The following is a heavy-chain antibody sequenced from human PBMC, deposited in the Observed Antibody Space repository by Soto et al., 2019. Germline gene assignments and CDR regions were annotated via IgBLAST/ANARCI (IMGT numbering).Heavy chain of an antibody. CDR3: ARDLRGYSYGWGYYYYYGMDV. CDR2: INTNTGNP. D-gene: IGHD5-18*01. Sequence: ASVKVSCKASGYTFTSYAMNWVRQAPGQGLEWMGWINTNTGNPTYAQGFTGRFVFSLDTSVSTAYLQICSLKAEDTAVYYCARDLRGYSYGWGYYYYYGMDVWGQGTTVTVSS. CDR1: GYTFTSYA. J-gene: IGHJ6*02. V-gene: IGHV7-4-1*01.